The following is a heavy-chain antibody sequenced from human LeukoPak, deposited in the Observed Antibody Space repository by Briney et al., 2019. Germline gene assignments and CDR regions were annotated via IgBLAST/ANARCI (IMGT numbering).Heavy chain of an antibody. CDR2: ISAYNGNT. CDR1: GYTFTSYG. CDR3: ARDQSYYDFWSGYPPGSAFDI. J-gene: IGHJ3*02. Sequence: ASVKVSCKASGYTFTSYGISWVRQAPGQGLEWMGWISAYNGNTNYAQKLQGRVTMTTDTSTSTAYMELRSLRSDDTAVYYCARDQSYYDFWSGYPPGSAFDIWGQGTMVTVSS. V-gene: IGHV1-18*01. D-gene: IGHD3-3*01.